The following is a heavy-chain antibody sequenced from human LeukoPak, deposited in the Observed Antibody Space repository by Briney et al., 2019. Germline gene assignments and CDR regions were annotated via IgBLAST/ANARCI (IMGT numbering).Heavy chain of an antibody. J-gene: IGHJ4*02. Sequence: PXETLSLTCSVSGGSISSGGYYWSWIRQHPGKGLEWIGCIYYSGITYYNPSLKSRVAMSVDTSRNQFSLKLSSVTAADTAVYFCARRTVAALGPVFDYWGQGTLITVSS. D-gene: IGHD4-23*01. CDR1: GGSISSGGYY. CDR2: IYYSGIT. CDR3: ARRTVAALGPVFDY. V-gene: IGHV4-31*03.